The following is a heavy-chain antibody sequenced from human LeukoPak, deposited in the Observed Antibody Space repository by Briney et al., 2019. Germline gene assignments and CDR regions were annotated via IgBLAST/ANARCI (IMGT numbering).Heavy chain of an antibody. Sequence: GGSLRLSCAASGFTFSSYAMSWVRQAPGKGLEWVSAISGSGGSTYYADSVKGRFTISRDNAKNSLYLQMNSLRAEDTAVYYCASTVAVAGTHYFDYWGQGTLVTVSS. CDR2: ISGSGGST. D-gene: IGHD6-19*01. CDR1: GFTFSSYA. CDR3: ASTVAVAGTHYFDY. J-gene: IGHJ4*02. V-gene: IGHV3-23*01.